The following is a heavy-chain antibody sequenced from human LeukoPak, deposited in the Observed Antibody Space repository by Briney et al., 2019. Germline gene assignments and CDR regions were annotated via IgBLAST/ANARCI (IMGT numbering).Heavy chain of an antibody. D-gene: IGHD2-2*01. CDR2: ISYDGSNK. V-gene: IGHV3-30*18. Sequence: HPGRSLRLSCAASGFTFSSYGMHWVRQAPGKGLEWVAVISYDGSNKYYADSVKGRFTISRDNSKNTLYLQMNSLRAEDTAVYYCAKDIDIVVVPAAMGPGYWGQGTLVTVSS. J-gene: IGHJ4*02. CDR3: AKDIDIVVVPAAMGPGY. CDR1: GFTFSSYG.